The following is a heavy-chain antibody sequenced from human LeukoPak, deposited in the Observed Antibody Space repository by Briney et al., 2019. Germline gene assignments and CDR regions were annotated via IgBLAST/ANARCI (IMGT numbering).Heavy chain of an antibody. D-gene: IGHD2-15*01. Sequence: ASVKVSCKASGYTFTSYYMHWVRQAPGQGLEWMGWINPNSGGTNYAQKFQGRVTMTRDTSISTAYMELSRLRSDDTAVYYCARNGVVWNYYFYYMDVWGKGTTVTVSS. CDR1: GYTFTSYY. CDR3: ARNGVVWNYYFYYMDV. CDR2: INPNSGGT. J-gene: IGHJ6*03. V-gene: IGHV1-2*02.